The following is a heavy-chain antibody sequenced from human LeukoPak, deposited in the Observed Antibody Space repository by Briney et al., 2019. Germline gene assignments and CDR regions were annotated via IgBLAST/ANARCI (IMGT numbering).Heavy chain of an antibody. CDR3: ARDSGGYDYRSYCYYGMDV. J-gene: IGHJ6*02. Sequence: SETLSLTCTVSGGSISSYYWSWIRQPAGKGLEWIGRIYTSGSTNYNPSLKSRVTMSVDTSKNQFSLKLSSVTAADTAVYYCARDSGGYDYRSYCYYGMDVWGQGTTVTVSS. CDR2: IYTSGST. V-gene: IGHV4-4*07. D-gene: IGHD5-12*01. CDR1: GGSISSYY.